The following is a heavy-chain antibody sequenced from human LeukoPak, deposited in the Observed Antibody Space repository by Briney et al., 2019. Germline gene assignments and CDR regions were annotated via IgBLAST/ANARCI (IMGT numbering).Heavy chain of an antibody. D-gene: IGHD3-10*01. V-gene: IGHV4-34*01. CDR3: AREFSYGSGHAVDY. CDR1: GGSFSGDY. Sequence: SETLSLTCAVYGGSFSGDYWSWIRQPPGKGLEWIGEINDSGNTNYNPSLKSRVTISVDTSKNQFSLKLSSVTAADTAVYYCAREFSYGSGHAVDYWGQGTLVTVSS. J-gene: IGHJ4*02. CDR2: INDSGNT.